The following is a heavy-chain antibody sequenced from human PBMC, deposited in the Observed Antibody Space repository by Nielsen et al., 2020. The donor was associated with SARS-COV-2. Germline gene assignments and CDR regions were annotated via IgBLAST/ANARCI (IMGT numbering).Heavy chain of an antibody. CDR3: ARDRLLWFGEQNWFDP. Sequence: GESLKISCVASGFSFSSYAMHWVRQAPGKGLEWVAVISYDGSDKFYSDSVQGRFTISRDNSKNTLYLQMNSLRAEDTAVYYCARDRLLWFGEQNWFDPWGQGALVTVSS. V-gene: IGHV3-30*03. D-gene: IGHD3-10*01. J-gene: IGHJ5*02. CDR1: GFSFSSYA. CDR2: ISYDGSDK.